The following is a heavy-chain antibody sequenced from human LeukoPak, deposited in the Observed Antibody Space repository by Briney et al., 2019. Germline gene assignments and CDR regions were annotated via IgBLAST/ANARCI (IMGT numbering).Heavy chain of an antibody. Sequence: GGSLRLSCAASGFTFSSYAMSWVRQAPGKGLEWVSAISGSGGSTYYADSVKGRFTISRDNSKNTLYLQMNSLRAEDTAVYYCAKYDFDWLFLIGGHFDYWGQGTLVTVSS. CDR2: ISGSGGST. J-gene: IGHJ4*02. CDR3: AKYDFDWLFLIGGHFDY. D-gene: IGHD3-9*01. CDR1: GFTFSSYA. V-gene: IGHV3-23*01.